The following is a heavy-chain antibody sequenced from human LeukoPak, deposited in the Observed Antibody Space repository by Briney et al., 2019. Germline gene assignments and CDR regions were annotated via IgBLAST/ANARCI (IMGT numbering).Heavy chain of an antibody. Sequence: PSETLSVTCAVYGGSFIGSYLNWIRQPPGKGLEWIGEISHSGSTNYNPSLKSRVTISVDTSKNQFSLKLSSVTAADTAVYYCARGAYGDYSLDCWGQGTLVSASS. D-gene: IGHD4-17*01. V-gene: IGHV4-34*01. CDR2: ISHSGST. CDR3: ARGAYGDYSLDC. CDR1: GGSFIGSY. J-gene: IGHJ4*02.